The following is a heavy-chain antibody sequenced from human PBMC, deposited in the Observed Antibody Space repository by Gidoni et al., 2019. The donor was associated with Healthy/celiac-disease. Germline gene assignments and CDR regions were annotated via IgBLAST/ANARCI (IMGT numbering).Heavy chain of an antibody. V-gene: IGHV3-9*01. Sequence: EVQRVEYGRGLVQPGRSLRLSCAESGLAFDDCAMHWVRTAPGQGLELVSGISLNSVSVGYADSVKGRFTISRDNAKNSLYLQMNSLRAEDTAFYYCAKDFTFGGVIITKPEFDIWGQGTMVTVSS. J-gene: IGHJ3*02. CDR3: AKDFTFGGVIITKPEFDI. D-gene: IGHD3-16*02. CDR1: GLAFDDCA. CDR2: ISLNSVSV.